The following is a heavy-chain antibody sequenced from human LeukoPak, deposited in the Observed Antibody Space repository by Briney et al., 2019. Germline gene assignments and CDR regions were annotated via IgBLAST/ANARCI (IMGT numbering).Heavy chain of an antibody. CDR1: GFTFSSYG. D-gene: IGHD1-26*01. J-gene: IGHJ3*02. CDR3: ARINSGSYAFDI. Sequence: PGGSLRLSCAASGFTFSSYGMHWVRQAPGKGLEWVAVIWYDGSNKYYADSVKGRFTISRDNSKNTLYLQMNSLRAKDTAVYYCARINSGSYAFDIWGQGTMVTVSS. V-gene: IGHV3-33*01. CDR2: IWYDGSNK.